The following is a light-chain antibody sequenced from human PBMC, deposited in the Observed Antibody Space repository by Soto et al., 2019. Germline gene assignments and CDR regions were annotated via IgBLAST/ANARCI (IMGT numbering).Light chain of an antibody. J-gene: IGLJ2*01. V-gene: IGLV2-14*01. CDR1: SSDIGGYNF. CDR3: NSYTISSPVV. CDR2: EVS. Sequence: QSVLTQPASVSGSPGQSITISCTGTSSDIGGYNFVSWYQQHPGKAPKLMIYEVSNRPSGVSNRFSGSKSGNTASLTISGLQAEDEADYYCNSYTISSPVVFGGGTKLTVL.